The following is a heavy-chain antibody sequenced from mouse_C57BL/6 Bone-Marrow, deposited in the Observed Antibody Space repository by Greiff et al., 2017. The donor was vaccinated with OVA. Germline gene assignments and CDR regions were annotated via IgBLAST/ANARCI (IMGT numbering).Heavy chain of an antibody. Sequence: QVHVKQSGAELARPGASVKLSCKASGYTFTSYGISWVKQRTGQGLEWIGEIYPRSGNTYYNEKFKGKATLTADKSSSTAYMELRSLTSEDSAVYFCAKVYYGKGGLAYWGQGTLVTVSA. V-gene: IGHV1-81*01. CDR2: IYPRSGNT. D-gene: IGHD2-1*01. J-gene: IGHJ3*01. CDR3: AKVYYGKGGLAY. CDR1: GYTFTSYG.